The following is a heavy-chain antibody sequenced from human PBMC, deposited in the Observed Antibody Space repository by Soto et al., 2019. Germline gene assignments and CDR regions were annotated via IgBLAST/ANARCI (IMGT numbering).Heavy chain of an antibody. Sequence: QITLKESGPTLVKPTQTLTLTCTFSGFSLSTSGVGVGWIRQPPGKALEWLALIYWDDDKRYSPSLKSRLTITKDTSKNQVVLTMTNMDAVDTATYYCAPTIPYYDILTAPQFDPWGQGTLVTVSS. CDR1: GFSLSTSGVG. CDR2: IYWDDDK. D-gene: IGHD3-9*01. J-gene: IGHJ5*02. V-gene: IGHV2-5*02. CDR3: APTIPYYDILTAPQFDP.